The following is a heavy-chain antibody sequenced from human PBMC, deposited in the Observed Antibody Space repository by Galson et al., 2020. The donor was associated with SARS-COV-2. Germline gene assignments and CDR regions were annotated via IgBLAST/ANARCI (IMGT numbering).Heavy chain of an antibody. CDR2: ISGSGGST. Sequence: TGGSLRLSCAASGFTFSSYAMSWVRQAPGKGLEWVSAISGSGGSTYYADSVKGRFTISRDNSKNTLYLQMNSLRAEDTAVYYCAKVGPRAGVVNPHYYYYGMDVWGQGTTVTVSS. CDR1: GFTFSSYA. CDR3: AKVGPRAGVVNPHYYYYGMDV. D-gene: IGHD3-3*01. V-gene: IGHV3-23*01. J-gene: IGHJ6*02.